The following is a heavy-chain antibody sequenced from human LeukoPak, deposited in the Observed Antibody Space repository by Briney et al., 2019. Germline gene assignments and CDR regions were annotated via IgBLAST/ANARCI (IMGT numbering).Heavy chain of an antibody. CDR3: ARGGGYSYGRPNYFDY. CDR1: GGSISSSSYY. J-gene: IGHJ4*02. V-gene: IGHV4-39*07. Sequence: SQTLSLTCTVSGGSISSSSYYWGWIRQPPGKGLEWIGEINHSGSTNYNPSLKSRVTISVDTSKNQFSLKLSSVTAADTAVYYCARGGGYSYGRPNYFDYWGQGTLVTVSS. D-gene: IGHD5-18*01. CDR2: INHSGST.